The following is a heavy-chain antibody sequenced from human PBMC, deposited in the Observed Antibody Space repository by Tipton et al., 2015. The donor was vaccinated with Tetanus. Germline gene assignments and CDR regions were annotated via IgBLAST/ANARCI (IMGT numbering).Heavy chain of an antibody. CDR2: IKPDDSDI. CDR3: ARRRTNTNLFFWFES. V-gene: IGHV5-51*01. D-gene: IGHD1/OR15-1a*01. J-gene: IGHJ5*01. CDR1: GYSFPHYY. Sequence: QLVQSGAEVKKPGESLKISCQASGYSFPHYYIAWVRYMPGKGLEWMGAIKPDDSDILYGPSLRGQVAISADKSINTAYLQWSSLKASDTGIYYCARRRTNTNLFFWFESWAPGTQVIVSS.